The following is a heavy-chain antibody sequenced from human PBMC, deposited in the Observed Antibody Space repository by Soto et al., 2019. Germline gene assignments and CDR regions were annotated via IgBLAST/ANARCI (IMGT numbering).Heavy chain of an antibody. CDR2: SRNEANSYTT. CDR3: ASSSSGWSFDY. V-gene: IGHV3-72*01. D-gene: IGHD6-19*01. CDR1: GFTLSDHY. J-gene: IGHJ4*02. Sequence: EVQLVESGGGLVQPGGSLRLSCAASGFTLSDHYMDWVRQAPGKGLEWVGRSRNEANSYTTLYAASVKGTFTISRDDSKNSVSLQMNSLKTEDTAVYFCASSSSGWSFDYWGQGTLVTVSS.